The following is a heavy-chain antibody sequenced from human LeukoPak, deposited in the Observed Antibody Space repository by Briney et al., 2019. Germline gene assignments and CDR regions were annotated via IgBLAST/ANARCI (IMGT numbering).Heavy chain of an antibody. V-gene: IGHV3-33*01. CDR2: IWYDGSNK. CDR1: GFSFSSNG. J-gene: IGHJ4*02. CDR3: ARVSDYSNYFDY. D-gene: IGHD4-11*01. Sequence: GGSLRLSCAASGFSFSSNGMHWVRQAPGKGLEWVAVIWYDGSNKYYADSVKGRFTISRDNSKNTLYLQMNSLRAEDTAVYYCARVSDYSNYFDYWGQGTLVTVSS.